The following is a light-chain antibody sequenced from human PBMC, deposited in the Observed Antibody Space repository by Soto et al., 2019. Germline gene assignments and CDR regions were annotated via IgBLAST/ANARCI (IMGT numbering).Light chain of an antibody. CDR2: DVT. CDR1: SSDVGAYNF. Sequence: QSALTQPASVSGSPGQSITISCTGTSSDVGAYNFVSWYQQHPGKAPKLMIYDVTNRPSGISNRFSDSKSGNTASLTISGLQTEDEADYYCSSYTSSSTFVVFGGGTKLTVL. V-gene: IGLV2-14*01. CDR3: SSYTSSSTFVV. J-gene: IGLJ2*01.